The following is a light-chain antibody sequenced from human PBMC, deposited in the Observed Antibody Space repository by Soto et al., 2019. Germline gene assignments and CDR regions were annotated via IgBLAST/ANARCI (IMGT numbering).Light chain of an antibody. J-gene: IGLJ2*01. V-gene: IGLV2-8*01. Sequence: QSVLTQPPSASGSPGQSVTISCIGTSSDVGGYNYVSWYQQHPGKAPKLMIYEVSKRPSGVPDRFSGYKSGNTASLTVSGLQAEDEADYYCSSYAASNNLGVFGGGTKPTV. CDR1: SSDVGGYNY. CDR2: EVS. CDR3: SSYAASNNLGV.